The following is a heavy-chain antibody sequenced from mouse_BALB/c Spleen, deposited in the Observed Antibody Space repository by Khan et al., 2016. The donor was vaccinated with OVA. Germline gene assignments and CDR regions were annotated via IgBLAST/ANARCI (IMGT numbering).Heavy chain of an antibody. CDR1: GFKIKDTF. V-gene: IGHV14-3*02. CDR3: TLIYYGNYIYFDY. J-gene: IGHJ2*01. CDR2: IDPANGNT. D-gene: IGHD2-1*01. Sequence: VQLQQSGAELVKPGASVKLSCTPSGFKIKDTFMHWVKQRPEQGLEWIGRIDPANGNTKYDPKFQDKATITADTSSNTAYLHLSSLTSEDTAVYYCTLIYYGNYIYFDYWGQGTTLTVAS.